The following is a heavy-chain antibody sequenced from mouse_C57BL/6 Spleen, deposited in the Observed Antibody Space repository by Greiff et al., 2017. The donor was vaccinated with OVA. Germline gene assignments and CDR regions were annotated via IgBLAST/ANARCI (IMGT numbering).Heavy chain of an antibody. V-gene: IGHV5-6*01. Sequence: DVHLVESGGDLVKPGGSLKLSCAASGFTFSSYGMSWVRQTPDKRLEWVATISSGGSYTYYPDSVKGRFTISRDNAKNTLYLQMSSLKSEDTAMYYCARPSTVGAMDYWGQGTSVTVSS. CDR1: GFTFSSYG. D-gene: IGHD1-1*01. J-gene: IGHJ4*01. CDR2: ISSGGSYT. CDR3: ARPSTVGAMDY.